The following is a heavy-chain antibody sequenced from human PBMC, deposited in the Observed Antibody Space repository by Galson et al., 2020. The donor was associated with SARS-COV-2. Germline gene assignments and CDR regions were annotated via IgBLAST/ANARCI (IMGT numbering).Heavy chain of an antibody. CDR3: ARDEMPIYYSSSGYGNYWFDP. V-gene: IGHV3-30-3*01. D-gene: IGHD3-22*01. J-gene: IGHJ5*02. Sequence: SLKISCAASGFTFSSYDMHWVRQAPGKGLEWVAVISYEGSNKYYADSVKGRFTISRDNSKNTLYLQMNSLRAEDTAVYYCARDEMPIYYSSSGYGNYWFDPWGQGTLVIVSS. CDR1: GFTFSSYD. CDR2: ISYEGSNK.